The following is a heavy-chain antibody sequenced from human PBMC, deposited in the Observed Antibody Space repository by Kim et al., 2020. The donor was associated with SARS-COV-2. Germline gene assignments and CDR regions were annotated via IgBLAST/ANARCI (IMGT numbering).Heavy chain of an antibody. D-gene: IGHD4-17*01. CDR3: ARVWDDYAEYFDY. J-gene: IGHJ4*02. V-gene: IGHV3-33*05. CDR2: ISYDGSNK. Sequence: GGSLRLSCAASGFTFSSYGMHWVRQAPGKGLEWVAFISYDGSNKYYADSVKGRFTISRDNSKNTLYLQMNSLRAEDTAVYYCARVWDDYAEYFDYWGQGTLVTVSS. CDR1: GFTFSSYG.